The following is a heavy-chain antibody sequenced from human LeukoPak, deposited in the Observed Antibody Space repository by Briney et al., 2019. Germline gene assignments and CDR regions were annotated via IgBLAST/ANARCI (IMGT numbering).Heavy chain of an antibody. J-gene: IGHJ3*02. Sequence: GGSLRLSCAASGFTFSSDWMYWVRQAPGKGPEWVGRIKSKNDGGTTDYAAPVKGRVTISRDDSKNTLYLQMNSLKTEDTALYYCTTFPSGFDIWGQGTMVTVSS. CDR3: TTFPSGFDI. CDR2: IKSKNDGGTT. CDR1: GFTFSSDW. D-gene: IGHD3-3*01. V-gene: IGHV3-15*05.